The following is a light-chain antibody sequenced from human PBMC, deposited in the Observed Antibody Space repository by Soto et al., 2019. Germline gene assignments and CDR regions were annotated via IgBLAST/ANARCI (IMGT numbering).Light chain of an antibody. V-gene: IGLV1-44*01. Sequence: QSVLTQPPSASGTSGQSVTISCSGSSSNIGVNTVSWYQQLPGTAPKLLIQNNNQRPSGVPDRFSGSKSGTSASLVLSGLQSDDEAEYYCAAWDDSLNGVLFGGGTNLTVL. CDR1: SSNIGVNT. CDR3: AAWDDSLNGVL. CDR2: NNN. J-gene: IGLJ2*01.